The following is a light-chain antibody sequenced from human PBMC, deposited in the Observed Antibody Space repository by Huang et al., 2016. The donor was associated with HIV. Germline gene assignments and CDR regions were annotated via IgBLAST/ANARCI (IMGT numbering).Light chain of an antibody. V-gene: IGKV1-39*01. CDR2: AAS. J-gene: IGKJ4*01. CDR1: QNINFY. CDR3: QQAYSNSPS. Sequence: DIQMTQSPSSLSASVGDRVTITCRPSQNINFYLNWYQHKPGKAPELLIYAASTLQGGVPSRVIGGRSGTDFTLTISSLQPEDSAIYYCQQAYSNSPSFGGGTKVEIK.